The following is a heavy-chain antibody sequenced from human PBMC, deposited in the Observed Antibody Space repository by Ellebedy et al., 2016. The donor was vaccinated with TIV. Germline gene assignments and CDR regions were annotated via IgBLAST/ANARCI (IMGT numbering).Heavy chain of an antibody. J-gene: IGHJ4*02. CDR3: ARGDGSGSYYR. V-gene: IGHV4-31*03. CDR2: TYKGGDT. Sequence: SETLSLXXSVSGASITSGGYYWSWIRQHPGKGLEWIGHTYKGGDTYYNPSLKSRVVISMDTSKNQFSLKVISVTAADTAVYYCARGDGSGSYYRWGQGTLVTVSS. CDR1: GASITSGGYY. D-gene: IGHD3-10*01.